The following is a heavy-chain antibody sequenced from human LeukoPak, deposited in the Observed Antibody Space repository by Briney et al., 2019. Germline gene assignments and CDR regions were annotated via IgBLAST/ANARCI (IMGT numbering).Heavy chain of an antibody. D-gene: IGHD3-22*01. Sequence: PRGSLRLSCAASGFTFSSYAMSWVRQAPGKGLEWVSAISGSGGSTYYADSVKGRFTISRDNSKNTLYLQMNSLRAEDTAVYYCAKRVTMIVVVTDPDDYWGQGTLVTVSS. CDR1: GFTFSSYA. CDR2: ISGSGGST. V-gene: IGHV3-23*01. CDR3: AKRVTMIVVVTDPDDY. J-gene: IGHJ4*02.